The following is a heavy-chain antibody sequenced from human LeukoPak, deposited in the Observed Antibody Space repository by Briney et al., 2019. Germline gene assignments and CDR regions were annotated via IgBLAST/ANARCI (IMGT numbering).Heavy chain of an antibody. D-gene: IGHD3-3*01. V-gene: IGHV3-23*01. CDR1: GFTFSSYA. CDR2: ISGSGGST. Sequence: GGSLRLSCAASGFTFSSYAMSWVRQAPGEGLEWVSAISGSGGSTYYADSVKGRFTISRDNSKNTLYLQMNSLRAEDTAVYYCAKDQGSRDFWSGYYSSANWFDPWGQGTLVTVSS. CDR3: AKDQGSRDFWSGYYSSANWFDP. J-gene: IGHJ5*02.